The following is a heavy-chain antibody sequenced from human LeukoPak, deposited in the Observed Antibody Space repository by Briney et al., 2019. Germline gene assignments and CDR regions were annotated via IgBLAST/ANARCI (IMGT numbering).Heavy chain of an antibody. CDR3: ARDPTGYGSSWYNDYSDY. CDR2: IKQDGSEK. D-gene: IGHD6-13*01. CDR1: GFTFSGYW. J-gene: IGHJ4*02. V-gene: IGHV3-7*01. Sequence: PGGSLRLSCAASGFTFSGYWMSWVRQAPGKGLEWVANIKQDGSEKYYVDSVKGRFTISRDNAKNSLYLQMNSLRAEDTAVYYCARDPTGYGSSWYNDYSDYWGQGTLVTVPS.